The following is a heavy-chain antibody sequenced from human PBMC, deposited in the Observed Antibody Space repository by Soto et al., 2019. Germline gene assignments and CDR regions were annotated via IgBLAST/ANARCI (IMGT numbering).Heavy chain of an antibody. CDR1: GASITAYY. D-gene: IGHD3-10*01. J-gene: IGHJ5*02. V-gene: IGHV4-59*01. Sequence: SETLSLTCSVSGASITAYYWSWIRQPPGKGLEWIGSISFSGSTKYNPSLESRVMISLDTSKNQFSLRLTSVTAADTALYYCARDWDSSGLFDPWGQGALVTVSS. CDR2: ISFSGST. CDR3: ARDWDSSGLFDP.